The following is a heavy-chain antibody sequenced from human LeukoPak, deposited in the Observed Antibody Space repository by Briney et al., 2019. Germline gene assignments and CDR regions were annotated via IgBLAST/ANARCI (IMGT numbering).Heavy chain of an antibody. V-gene: IGHV3-30*18. CDR1: GFIFSSYG. D-gene: IGHD6-19*01. CDR2: TSYDGSDT. Sequence: GGSLRLSCAASGFIFSSYGMHWVRQAPGKGLEWVAVTSYDGSDTYYADSVKGRFTISRDNSKNTLYLQINSLRAEDTAVYYCAKDRWIRRISLAGQDYWGQGTLVTVSS. CDR3: AKDRWIRRISLAGQDY. J-gene: IGHJ4*02.